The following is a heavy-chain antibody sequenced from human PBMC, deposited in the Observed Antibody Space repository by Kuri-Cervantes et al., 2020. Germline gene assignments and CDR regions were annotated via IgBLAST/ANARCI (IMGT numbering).Heavy chain of an antibody. CDR2: ISNSGSTI. D-gene: IGHD4-17*01. J-gene: IGHJ3*02. Sequence: GESLKISCAASGFTFSSYAMNWVRQAPGKGLEWVSYISNSGSTIYYADSVKGRFTIPRDNAKNSLYLQMNSLRAEDTAVYYCARVARDTDYGDYVGAFDIWGQGTMVTVSS. CDR3: ARVARDTDYGDYVGAFDI. CDR1: GFTFSSYA. V-gene: IGHV3-48*03.